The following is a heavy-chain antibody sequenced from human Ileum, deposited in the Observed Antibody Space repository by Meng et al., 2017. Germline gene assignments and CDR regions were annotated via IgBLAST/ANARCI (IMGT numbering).Heavy chain of an antibody. Sequence: GESLKISCAASGFTFSSHWMSWVRQAPEKGLEWMANINQDGSVKQYVDSAKGRFSISRDNAKNSLYLQMNSLRAEDTAVYYCTTAGRSTDENYWGQGMRVTVSS. CDR3: TTAGRSTDENY. V-gene: IGHV3-7*01. J-gene: IGHJ4*02. CDR2: INQDGSVK. CDR1: GFTFSSHW.